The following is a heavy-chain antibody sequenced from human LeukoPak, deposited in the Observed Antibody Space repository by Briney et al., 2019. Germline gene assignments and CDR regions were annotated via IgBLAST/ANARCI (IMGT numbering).Heavy chain of an antibody. J-gene: IGHJ5*02. CDR2: INHSGST. V-gene: IGHV4-34*01. CDR1: GDSITGYY. Sequence: SETLSLTCSVSGDSITGYYWGRIRQPPGKGLEWIGEINHSGSTNYNPSLKSRVTISVDTSKNQFSLKLSSVTAADTAVYYCARQDTAMATSWFDPWGQGTLVTVSS. D-gene: IGHD5-18*01. CDR3: ARQDTAMATSWFDP.